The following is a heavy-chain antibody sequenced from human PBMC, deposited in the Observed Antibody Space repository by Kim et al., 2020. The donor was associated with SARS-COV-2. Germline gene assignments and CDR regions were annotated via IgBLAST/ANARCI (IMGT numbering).Heavy chain of an antibody. D-gene: IGHD5-18*01. CDR3: AREAAMVTYY. Sequence: STYYNPSLKSRVTISVDTSKNQFSLKLSSVTAADTAVYYCAREAAMVTYYWGQGTLVTVSS. J-gene: IGHJ4*02. CDR2: ST. V-gene: IGHV4-31*02.